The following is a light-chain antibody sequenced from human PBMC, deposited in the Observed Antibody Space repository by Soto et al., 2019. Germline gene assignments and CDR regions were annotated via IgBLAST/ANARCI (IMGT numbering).Light chain of an antibody. V-gene: IGKV1-12*01. Sequence: DIQMTQSPSSVSASVGDRVTITCRASQGISSYLAWYQQKPGEAPKLLIYPASSLRSGVPSRFTGSGSGTDFTLTITSLQPEDFATYFCEQSNSAPLTFPLTFGGGTKVDIK. CDR1: QGISSY. J-gene: IGKJ4*01. CDR3: EQSNSAPLTFPLT. CDR2: PAS.